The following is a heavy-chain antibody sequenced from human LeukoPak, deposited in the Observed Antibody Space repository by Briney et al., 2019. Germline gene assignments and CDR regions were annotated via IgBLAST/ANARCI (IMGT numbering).Heavy chain of an antibody. Sequence: GSLRLSCAASGFTFDDYAMHWIRQPPGKGLEWIGYIYYSGSTNYNPSLKSRVTISVDTSKNQFSLKLSSVTAADTAVYYCARHVGIAVAEFDYWGQGTLVTVSS. V-gene: IGHV4-59*08. CDR2: IYYSGST. D-gene: IGHD6-19*01. CDR1: GFTFDDYA. CDR3: ARHVGIAVAEFDY. J-gene: IGHJ4*02.